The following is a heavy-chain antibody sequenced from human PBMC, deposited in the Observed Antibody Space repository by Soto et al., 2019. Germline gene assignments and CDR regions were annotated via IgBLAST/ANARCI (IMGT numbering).Heavy chain of an antibody. V-gene: IGHV3-74*01. CDR2: INSDGSST. J-gene: IGHJ4*02. D-gene: IGHD1-7*01. CDR1: GFTFSSFA. CDR3: ARALTGSVTGTFIL. Sequence: GGSLRLSCAASGFTFSSFAMHWVRQAPGKGLVWVSRINSDGSSTSYADSVKGRFTISRDNAKNTLYLQMNSLRAEDTAVYYCARALTGSVTGTFILWGQGTLVTVSS.